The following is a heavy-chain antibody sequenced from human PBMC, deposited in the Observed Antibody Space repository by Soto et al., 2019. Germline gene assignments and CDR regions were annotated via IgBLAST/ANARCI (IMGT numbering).Heavy chain of an antibody. D-gene: IGHD3-10*01. CDR1: GGSISSSNW. V-gene: IGHV4-4*02. Sequence: SETLSLTCAVSGGSISSSNWWSWVRQPPGKGLEWIGEIYHNGSTNYNPSLKSRVTISVDKSKNQFSLKLSSVTAADTAVYYCARVKASGVNFDYWGQGTLVTVSS. J-gene: IGHJ4*02. CDR3: ARVKASGVNFDY. CDR2: IYHNGST.